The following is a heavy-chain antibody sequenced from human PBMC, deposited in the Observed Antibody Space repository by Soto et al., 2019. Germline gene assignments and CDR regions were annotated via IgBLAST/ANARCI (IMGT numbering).Heavy chain of an antibody. J-gene: IGHJ6*02. D-gene: IGHD3-10*01. CDR3: ARGDPLLWFGEKVYYGMDV. CDR1: GGSISSYY. V-gene: IGHV4-59*01. Sequence: QVQLQESGPGLVKPSETLSLTCTVSGGSISSYYWCWIRQPPGKGLEWIGYIYYSGSTNYNPSLKSRVTISVDTSKNPFSLKLSSVTDADTAVYYCARGDPLLWFGEKVYYGMDVWGQGTTVTVSS. CDR2: IYYSGST.